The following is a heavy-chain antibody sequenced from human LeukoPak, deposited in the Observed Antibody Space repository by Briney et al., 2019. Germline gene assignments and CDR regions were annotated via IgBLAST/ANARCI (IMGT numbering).Heavy chain of an antibody. CDR1: GGTFSSYA. Sequence: SCKASGGTFSSYAISWVRQAPGKGLEWLGRIKTKTDGGTTDYAAPVKGRFTISRDDSKNTLFLQMNSLKIEDTAVYYCTTTWGRAAFDFWGQGTKVTVSS. V-gene: IGHV3-15*01. CDR2: IKTKTDGGTT. D-gene: IGHD7-27*01. CDR3: TTTWGRAAFDF. J-gene: IGHJ3*01.